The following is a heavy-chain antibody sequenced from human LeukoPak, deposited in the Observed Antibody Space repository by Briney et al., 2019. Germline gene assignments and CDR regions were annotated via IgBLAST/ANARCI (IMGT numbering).Heavy chain of an antibody. V-gene: IGHV4-38-2*01. Sequence: SETLSLTCAVSGYSFSSGYYWGWIRQPPGKGLEGIGSIYHSGSTYYNPSIKSRVTISVDTSKNQFSLKLSSLTAADTAVYYCARQETGDLSYYYYYMDVWGKGTTVTVSS. CDR2: IYHSGST. D-gene: IGHD7-27*01. J-gene: IGHJ6*03. CDR1: GYSFSSGYY. CDR3: ARQETGDLSYYYYYMDV.